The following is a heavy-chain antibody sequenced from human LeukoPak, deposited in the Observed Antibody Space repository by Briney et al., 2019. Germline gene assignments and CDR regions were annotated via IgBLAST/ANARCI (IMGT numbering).Heavy chain of an antibody. V-gene: IGHV4-30-2*05. CDR2: IYHTGNT. Sequence: PSETLSLTCTVSGGSISTGTYYWSWVRQPPGKGLEWLGYIYHTGNTYYNPSLKSRVTISVDTSKNQFSLKLSSVTAADTAVYYCARVLGYENAFDIWGQGTMVTVSS. CDR3: ARVLGYENAFDI. CDR1: GGSISTGTYY. D-gene: IGHD5-12*01. J-gene: IGHJ3*02.